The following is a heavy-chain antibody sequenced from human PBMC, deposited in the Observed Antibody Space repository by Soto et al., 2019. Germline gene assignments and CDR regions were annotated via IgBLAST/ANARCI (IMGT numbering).Heavy chain of an antibody. CDR1: GFTFESYA. V-gene: IGHV3-9*01. CDR2: ISWNSGSI. J-gene: IGHJ4*02. CDR3: VKDIHEQWLVSHFEY. D-gene: IGHD6-19*01. Sequence: ESGGGSVQPGRSLRLSCVASGFTFESYAMHWVRQVPGKGLEWVSGISWNSGSIGYEDSVKGRFTISRDNAQKSLYLKMNSLRVEDTAFYYCVKDIHEQWLVSHFEYWGQGALVTVSS.